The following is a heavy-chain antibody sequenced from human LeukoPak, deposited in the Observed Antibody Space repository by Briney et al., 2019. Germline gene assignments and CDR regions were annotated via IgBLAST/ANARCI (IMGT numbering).Heavy chain of an antibody. V-gene: IGHV3-30-3*01. CDR2: ISYDGSNK. CDR3: ARAAGDFWSGYYREGYFDY. D-gene: IGHD3-3*01. J-gene: IGHJ4*02. CDR1: GFTFSSYA. Sequence: GGSLRLSRAASGFTFSSYAMHWVRQAPGKGLEWVAVISYDGSNKYYADSVKGRFTISRDNSKNTLYLQMNSLRAEDTAVYYCARAAGDFWSGYYREGYFDYWGQGTLVTVSS.